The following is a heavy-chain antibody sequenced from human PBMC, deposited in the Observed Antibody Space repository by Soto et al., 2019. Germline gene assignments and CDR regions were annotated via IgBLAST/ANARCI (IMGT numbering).Heavy chain of an antibody. CDR3: ANFPPPLRYSSNWYANWFDP. CDR1: GVSMSTSDSY. Sequence: QLQLQESGPGLVKPSETLSLTCTVSGVSMSTSDSYWGWIRQSPGKGLEWIGNIFYSGNTYYNPPTSSQLRVPISVDTSPYPFSMQLTSVTAADTAVYFCANFPPPLRYSSNWYANWFDPWGQGTRVTVSS. V-gene: IGHV4-39*01. CDR2: IFYSGNT. J-gene: IGHJ5*02. D-gene: IGHD6-13*01.